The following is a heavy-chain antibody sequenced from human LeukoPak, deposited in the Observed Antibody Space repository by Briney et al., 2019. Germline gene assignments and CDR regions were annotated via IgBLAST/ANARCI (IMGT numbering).Heavy chain of an antibody. CDR2: IYYSGST. CDR1: GGSISSSSYY. J-gene: IGHJ6*02. D-gene: IGHD2-15*01. CDR3: ARDRSVVVVAATPVYYYYGMDV. Sequence: SETLSLTCTVSGGSISSSSYYWGWIRQPPGRGLEWVGSIYYSGSTYYNPSLKSRVTISVDTSKNQFSLKLSSVTAADTAVYYCARDRSVVVVAATPVYYYYGMDVWGQGTTVTVSS. V-gene: IGHV4-39*07.